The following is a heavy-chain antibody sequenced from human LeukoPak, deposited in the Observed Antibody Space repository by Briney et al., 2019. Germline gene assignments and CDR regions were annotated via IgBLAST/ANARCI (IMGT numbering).Heavy chain of an antibody. D-gene: IGHD4-17*01. CDR2: ISFDGNSK. J-gene: IGHJ4*02. CDR3: ARDQGDYGDEGYLDY. CDR1: GFTFSSFA. Sequence: GGSLRLSCTASGFTFSSFATHWVRQAPGKGLQWVAVISFDGNSKYYADSVKGRFTISRDSSKNTQYLQMNSLRTEDTAVYYCARDQGDYGDEGYLDYWGQGTLVTVSS. V-gene: IGHV3-30*04.